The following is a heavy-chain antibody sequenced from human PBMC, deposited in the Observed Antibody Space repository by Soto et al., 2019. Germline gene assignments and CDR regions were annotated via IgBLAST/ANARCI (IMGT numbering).Heavy chain of an antibody. Sequence: SETLSLTCAVSGYSISRGYYWGWILQPPGKGLEWLGTTYYGAGSYYNPSLRSRITILLDASTNQLSLKLSSVTAADTAVYFCVRVAGSASWYETDSWGQGILVTVSS. CDR3: VRVAGSASWYETDS. D-gene: IGHD6-13*01. CDR2: TYYGAGS. J-gene: IGHJ4*02. CDR1: GYSISRGYY. V-gene: IGHV4-38-2*01.